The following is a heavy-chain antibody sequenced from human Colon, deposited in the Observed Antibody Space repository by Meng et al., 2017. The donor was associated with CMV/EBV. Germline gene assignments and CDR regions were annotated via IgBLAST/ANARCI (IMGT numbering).Heavy chain of an antibody. D-gene: IGHD1-20*01. Sequence: GGSLRLSCAASGFTFSIYWMTWVRQAPGKGLEWVANIKQDGSEKYYVDSVKGRFTISRDNPKNSLYLQMNSLRAEDTAVYYCARRKGEGNWQQTFDYWGQGTLVTVSS. J-gene: IGHJ4*02. CDR2: IKQDGSEK. CDR3: ARRKGEGNWQQTFDY. CDR1: GFTFSIYW. V-gene: IGHV3-7*01.